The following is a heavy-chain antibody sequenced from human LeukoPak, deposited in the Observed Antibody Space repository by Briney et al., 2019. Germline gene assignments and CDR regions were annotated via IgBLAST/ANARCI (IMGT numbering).Heavy chain of an antibody. J-gene: IGHJ4*02. Sequence: GGSLRLSCAASGFTFSSYAMSWVRQVPGKGLEWVSAISGSGGSTYYADSVKGRFTISRDNSKNTLYLQMNSLRAEDTAVYYCANRRTIYDSSGYFDYWGQGTLVTVSS. CDR2: ISGSGGST. CDR3: ANRRTIYDSSGYFDY. CDR1: GFTFSSYA. D-gene: IGHD3-22*01. V-gene: IGHV3-23*01.